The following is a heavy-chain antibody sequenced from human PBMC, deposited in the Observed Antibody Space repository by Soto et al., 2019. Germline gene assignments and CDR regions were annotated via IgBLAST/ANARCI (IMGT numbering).Heavy chain of an antibody. CDR3: ARGFPYYYDSSVSCPFDY. Sequence: GASVKVSCKASGYTFTSYGISWVRQAPGQGLEWMGWISAYNGNTNYAQKLQGRVTMTTDTSTSTAYMELRSLRSDDTAVYYCARGFPYYYDSSVSCPFDYWGQGTLVTVSS. J-gene: IGHJ4*02. D-gene: IGHD3-22*01. CDR1: GYTFTSYG. CDR2: ISAYNGNT. V-gene: IGHV1-18*01.